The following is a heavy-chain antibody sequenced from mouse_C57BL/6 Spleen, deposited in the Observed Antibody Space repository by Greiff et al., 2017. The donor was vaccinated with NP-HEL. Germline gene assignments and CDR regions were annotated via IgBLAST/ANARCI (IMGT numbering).Heavy chain of an antibody. CDR3: ARNRQRRLGFAY. CDR2: IYPSDSET. D-gene: IGHD3-2*02. Sequence: QVQLQQPGAELVRPGSSVKLSCKASGYTFTSYWMDWVKQRPGQGLEWIGNIYPSDSETHYNQKFKDKATLTVDKSSSTAYMQLSSLTSEASAVYYCARNRQRRLGFAYWGQGTLVTVSA. V-gene: IGHV1-61*01. CDR1: GYTFTSYW. J-gene: IGHJ3*01.